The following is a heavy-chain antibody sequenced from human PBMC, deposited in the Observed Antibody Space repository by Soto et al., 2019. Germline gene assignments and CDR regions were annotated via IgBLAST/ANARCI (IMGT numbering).Heavy chain of an antibody. J-gene: IGHJ5*02. D-gene: IGHD3-22*01. Sequence: SETLSLTCTVSGGSISSYYWSWIRQPAGKGLEWIGRIYTSGSTNYNPSLKSRVTMSVDTSKNQFSLKLSSVTAADTAVYYCARAPYYDSSGYFAWFDPWGQGTLVTVSS. V-gene: IGHV4-4*07. CDR1: GGSISSYY. CDR2: IYTSGST. CDR3: ARAPYYDSSGYFAWFDP.